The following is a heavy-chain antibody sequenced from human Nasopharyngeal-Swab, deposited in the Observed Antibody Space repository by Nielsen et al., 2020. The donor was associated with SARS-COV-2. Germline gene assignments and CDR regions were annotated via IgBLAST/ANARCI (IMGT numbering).Heavy chain of an antibody. J-gene: IGHJ4*02. CDR3: AKDDIRYCDGGSCLFDY. CDR1: GFTFSSYA. CDR2: ISSSVDST. Sequence: GESLKISCAASGFTFSSYAMSWVRQAPGKGLEWVSGISSSVDSTYYADSVKGRFTISRGNSKNTLFLQMNSLRAEDTAVYYCAKDDIRYCDGGSCLFDYWGQGTLVTVSS. V-gene: IGHV3-23*01. D-gene: IGHD2-15*01.